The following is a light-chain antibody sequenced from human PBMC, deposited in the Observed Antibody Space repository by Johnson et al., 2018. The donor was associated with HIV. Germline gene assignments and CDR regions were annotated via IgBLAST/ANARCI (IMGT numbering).Light chain of an antibody. CDR1: SSNIGNNY. CDR2: ENN. Sequence: QSVLTQPPSVSAAPGQKVTISCSGSSSNIGNNYVSWYQQLPGTAPKLLIYENNKRPSGIPDRFSGSKSATSATLGITGLQTGDEADYYCGTWDSGLGAYVYGTGTKVTVL. J-gene: IGLJ1*01. CDR3: GTWDSGLGAYV. V-gene: IGLV1-51*02.